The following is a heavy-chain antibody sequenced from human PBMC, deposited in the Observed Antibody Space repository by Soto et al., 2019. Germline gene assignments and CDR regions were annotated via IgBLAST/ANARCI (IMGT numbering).Heavy chain of an antibody. D-gene: IGHD3-3*01. V-gene: IGHV1-18*01. J-gene: IGHJ5*02. CDR2: ISAYNGNT. CDR1: GYTFTSYG. Sequence: GASVKVSCKASGYTFTSYGISWVRQAPGQGLEWMGRISAYNGNTNYAQKLQGRVTMTTDTSTSIAYMELRSLRSDDTAVYYCARTHYDFWSGPPNWFDPWGQGTLVTVSS. CDR3: ARTHYDFWSGPPNWFDP.